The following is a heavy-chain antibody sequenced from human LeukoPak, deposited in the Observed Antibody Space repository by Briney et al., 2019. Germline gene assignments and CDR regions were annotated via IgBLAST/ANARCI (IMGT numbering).Heavy chain of an antibody. J-gene: IGHJ4*02. CDR1: GFSFSDYS. Sequence: PGGSLRLSCAASGFSFSDYSMNWVRQAPGKGLEWVSYISGGSSKIYYADSVKGRFIISRDNVKSALYLQMNSLRDEDTAVYYCARGGSSSLYRFYFDYRLQPTLVSDSS. CDR3: ARGGSSSLYRFYFDY. CDR2: ISGGSSKI. D-gene: IGHD6-13*01. V-gene: IGHV3-48*02.